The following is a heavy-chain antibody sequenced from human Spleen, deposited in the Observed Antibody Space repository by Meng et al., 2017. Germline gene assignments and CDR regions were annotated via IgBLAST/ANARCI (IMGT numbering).Heavy chain of an antibody. CDR2: INSDGSDT. J-gene: IGHJ1*01. CDR1: GFTLSSYW. Sequence: LSLTCAASGFTLSSYWMHWVRQAPGRGLVWVSRINSDGSDTSYADSVKGRFTISRDNARNTLYLQMNSLRVEDTAVYYCAKVGYFDSSNYYAYFQHWGQGTLVTVSS. CDR3: AKVGYFDSSNYYAYFQH. V-gene: IGHV3-74*01. D-gene: IGHD3-22*01.